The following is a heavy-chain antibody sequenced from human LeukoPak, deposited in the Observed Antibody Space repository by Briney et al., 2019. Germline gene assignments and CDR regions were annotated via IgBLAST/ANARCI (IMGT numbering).Heavy chain of an antibody. J-gene: IGHJ4*02. V-gene: IGHV3-20*04. D-gene: IGHD6-19*01. CDR3: ARENSSGWFPGFDY. CDR2: INWNGGST. Sequence: GGSLRLSCAASGFTFDDYGMSWVRQAPGKGLEWVSGINWNGGSTGYADSVKGRFTISRDNAKNSLYLQMNSLRAEDTALYYCARENSSGWFPGFDYWGQGTLVTVSS. CDR1: GFTFDDYG.